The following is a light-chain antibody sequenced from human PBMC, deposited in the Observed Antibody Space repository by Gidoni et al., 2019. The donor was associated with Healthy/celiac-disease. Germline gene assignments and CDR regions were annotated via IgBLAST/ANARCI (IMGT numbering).Light chain of an antibody. CDR2: DVS. J-gene: IGLJ1*01. CDR1: SSDVGGYNY. CDR3: SSYTSISTRV. Sequence: QSALTQPAPVSGSPGQSITISCTGTSSDVGGYNYVSWYQQHPGKAPKLMIYDVSNRPSGVSNRFSGSKSGNTASLTISGLQAEDEADYYCSSYTSISTRVFGTGTKVPVL. V-gene: IGLV2-14*03.